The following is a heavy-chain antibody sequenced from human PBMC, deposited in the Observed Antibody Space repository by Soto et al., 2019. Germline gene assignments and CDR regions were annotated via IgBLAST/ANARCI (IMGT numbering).Heavy chain of an antibody. D-gene: IGHD2-15*01. Sequence: SETLSLTCAVYGGSFSGYYWSWIRQPPGKGLEWIGEINHSGSTNYNPSLKRRVTISVDTSKNQFSLKLSSVTAADTAVYYCARGGVVATMGMDVWGQGTTVTVS. CDR1: GGSFSGYY. CDR3: ARGGVVATMGMDV. J-gene: IGHJ6*02. CDR2: INHSGST. V-gene: IGHV4-34*01.